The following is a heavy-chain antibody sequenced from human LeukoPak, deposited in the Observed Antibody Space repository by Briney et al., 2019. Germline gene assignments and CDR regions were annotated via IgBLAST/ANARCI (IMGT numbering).Heavy chain of an antibody. Sequence: GRSLRLSCAASGFTFSSYAMHWVRQAPGKGLEWVAVISYDGSNKYYADSVKGRFTISRDNSMHTLYLQMNSLRVEDTAVYYCAKMRFGDDVFDIWGQGTMVTVSS. CDR2: ISYDGSNK. D-gene: IGHD3-10*01. CDR1: GFTFSSYA. V-gene: IGHV3-30-3*02. CDR3: AKMRFGDDVFDI. J-gene: IGHJ3*02.